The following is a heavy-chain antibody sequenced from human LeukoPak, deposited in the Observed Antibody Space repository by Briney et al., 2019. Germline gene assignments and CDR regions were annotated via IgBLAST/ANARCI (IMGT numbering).Heavy chain of an antibody. CDR2: ISGSGGST. CDR1: GFTFSSYA. J-gene: IGHJ4*02. CDR3: AKTGGSSSSEVNYFYY. V-gene: IGHV3-23*01. D-gene: IGHD6-6*01. Sequence: GGSLRLSCAASGFTFSSYAMSWVRQAPGKGLEWVSAISGSGGSTYYADSVKGRFTISRDNSKNTLYLQMNSLRAEDTAVYYCAKTGGSSSSEVNYFYYWGQGTLVTVSS.